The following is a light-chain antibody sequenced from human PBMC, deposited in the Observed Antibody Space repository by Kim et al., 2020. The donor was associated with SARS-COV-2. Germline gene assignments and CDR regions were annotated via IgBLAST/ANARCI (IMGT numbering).Light chain of an antibody. V-gene: IGLV7-46*01. CDR1: TGTVTSDHY. J-gene: IGLJ3*02. Sequence: AVVTQEPSLTVSPGGTVTLTCGSSTGTVTSDHYPYWFQQKPGQAPRTLIYDTTYRHSWTPVRFSGSLLGGKAALTLSGAQPEDEAEYYCFLSYSGARRVFGGGTQLTVL. CDR3: FLSYSGARRV. CDR2: DTT.